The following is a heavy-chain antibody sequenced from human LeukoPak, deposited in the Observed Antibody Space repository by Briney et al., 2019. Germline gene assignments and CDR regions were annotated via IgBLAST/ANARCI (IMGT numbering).Heavy chain of an antibody. V-gene: IGHV3-53*01. J-gene: IGHJ4*02. CDR2: IYSGGTT. D-gene: IGHD2-2*01. CDR3: ARQTGESTNFDN. Sequence: GGSLRLSCAASGFTVSSSYISWVRQAPGKGLESVSAIYSGGTTYYADSVRGRFTISRDNSKNTLYLLMNSLRAEDTAMYHCARQTGESTNFDNWGQGTLVTVSS. CDR1: GFTVSSSY.